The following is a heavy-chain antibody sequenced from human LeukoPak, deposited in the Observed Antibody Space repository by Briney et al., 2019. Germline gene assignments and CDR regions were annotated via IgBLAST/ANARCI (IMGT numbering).Heavy chain of an antibody. D-gene: IGHD3-3*01. J-gene: IGHJ4*02. CDR2: ISAYNGNT. V-gene: IGHV1-18*04. CDR1: GYNFINYG. Sequence: ASVKVSCKASGYNFINYGINWIRQAPGQGLEWLGWISAYNGNTKYADKFQDRVIMTTDTSATTAYMELRSLSFDDTAVYFCARDRSKPEFIANYDFRNGPLNFWGQGSLVPVSS. CDR3: ARDRSKPEFIANYDFRNGPLNF.